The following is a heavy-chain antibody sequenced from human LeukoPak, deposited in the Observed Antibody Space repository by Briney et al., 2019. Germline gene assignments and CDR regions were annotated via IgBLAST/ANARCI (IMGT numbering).Heavy chain of an antibody. CDR2: IIPILGIA. CDR1: GGTFSSYA. J-gene: IGHJ4*02. D-gene: IGHD5-18*01. CDR3: ARDPPGYSHSDY. Sequence: SVKASCKASGGTFSSYAISWVRQAPGQGLEWMGRIIPILGIANYAQKFQGRVTITADKSTSTAYMELSSLRSEDTAVYYCARDPPGYSHSDYWGQGTLVTVSS. V-gene: IGHV1-69*04.